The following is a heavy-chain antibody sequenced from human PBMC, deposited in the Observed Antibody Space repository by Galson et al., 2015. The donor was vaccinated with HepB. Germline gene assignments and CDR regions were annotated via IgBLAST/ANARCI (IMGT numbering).Heavy chain of an antibody. CDR1: GFTFSNYA. CDR3: AKLGYCITTSCPGDY. Sequence: SLRLSCAASGFTFSNYAMSWVRQAPGKGLEWVSGISGSGSGTSYADSVKGRFTISRDNSKNTLYLQMSGLRGEVTAVYYCAKLGYCITTSCPGDYWGQGTLVTVSS. J-gene: IGHJ4*02. V-gene: IGHV3-23*01. CDR2: ISGSGSGT. D-gene: IGHD2-2*01.